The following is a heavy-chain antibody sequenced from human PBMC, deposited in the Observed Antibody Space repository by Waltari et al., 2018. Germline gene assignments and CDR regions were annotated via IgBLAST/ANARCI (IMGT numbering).Heavy chain of an antibody. CDR1: GFTFNSYA. J-gene: IGHJ5*01. V-gene: IGHV3-23*01. D-gene: IGHD1-20*01. CDR2: ITISDAT. CDR3: AKPFYNWDDPLDS. Sequence: EVQRLESGGGLVQPGGSLSLPCAVSGFTFNSYAMNWVRRAPGTGLQWVAAITISDATYYADSVKGRFTISRDTSKDTVYLQMNSLRADDTAVYYCAKPFYNWDDPLDSWGQGTLVTVSS.